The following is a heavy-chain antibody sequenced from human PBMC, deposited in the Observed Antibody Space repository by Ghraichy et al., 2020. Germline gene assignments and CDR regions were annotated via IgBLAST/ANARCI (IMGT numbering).Heavy chain of an antibody. CDR2: ISYDGSNK. CDR1: GFTFSSYA. V-gene: IGHV3-30-3*01. Sequence: GGSLRLSCAASGFTFSSYAMHWVRQAPGKGLEWVAVISYDGSNKYYADSVKGRFTISRDNSKNTLYLQMNSLRAEDTAVYYCAREPYGSGSPAIGSWFDPWGQGTLVTVSS. J-gene: IGHJ5*02. D-gene: IGHD3-10*01. CDR3: AREPYGSGSPAIGSWFDP.